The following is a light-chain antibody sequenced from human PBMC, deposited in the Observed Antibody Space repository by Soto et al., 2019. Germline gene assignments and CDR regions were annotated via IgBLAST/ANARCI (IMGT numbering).Light chain of an antibody. CDR3: QSYDSSLSGSV. Sequence: QSVLTQPPPVSGAPGQRVTISCTWSNSNIGAGYDVHWYQQLPGTAPKLLIYGNSNRPSGVPDRFSGSKSVTSASLAITGLQAEDEADYYCQSYDSSLSGSVFGTGTKVTVL. CDR1: NSNIGAGYD. V-gene: IGLV1-40*01. CDR2: GNS. J-gene: IGLJ1*01.